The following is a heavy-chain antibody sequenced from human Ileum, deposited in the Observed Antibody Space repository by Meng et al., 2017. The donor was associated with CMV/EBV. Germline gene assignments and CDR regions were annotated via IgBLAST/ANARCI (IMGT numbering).Heavy chain of an antibody. V-gene: IGHV1-18*01. D-gene: IGHD3-3*01. CDR1: GFTFMTWG. Sequence: ASVKVSCKASGFTFMTWGVGWVRLAPGQGRAGVGGSIKGDTNYAQKFEGRVTMTTDTSTSTAYMELTRLKFDDTAVYYCARGLWSGFDYWGQGTLVTVSS. CDR2: SIKGDT. J-gene: IGHJ4*02. CDR3: ARGLWSGFDY.